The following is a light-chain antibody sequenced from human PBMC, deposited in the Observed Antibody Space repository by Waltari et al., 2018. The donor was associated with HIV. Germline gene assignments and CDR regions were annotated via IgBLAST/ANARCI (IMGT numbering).Light chain of an antibody. CDR3: GTWDSSLSNV. CDR2: DNN. CDR1: SSNIGNNY. V-gene: IGLV1-51*01. J-gene: IGLJ6*01. Sequence: QSVLTQPPSVSAAPGQKVTISCSGSSSNIGNNYVSWYQQLPGTAPKLLIYDNNKRPSGIPDRVSGSKSGTAATLGITGLQTGDEADDYCGTWDSSLSNVFGSGTKVTVL.